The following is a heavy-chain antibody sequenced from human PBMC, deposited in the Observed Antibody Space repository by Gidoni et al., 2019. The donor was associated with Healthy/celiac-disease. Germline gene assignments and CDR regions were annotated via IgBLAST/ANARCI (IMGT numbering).Heavy chain of an antibody. Sequence: EVQLVESGGGLVQPGGSLRLSCAASGFTFSSYWMSWVRQAPGKGLEWVANIKQDGSEKYYVDSVKGRFTISRDNAKNSLYLQMNSLRAEDTAVYYCAREDSGNLLWFGEPRTDYWGQGTLVTVSS. CDR2: IKQDGSEK. CDR1: GFTFSSYW. D-gene: IGHD3-10*01. CDR3: AREDSGNLLWFGEPRTDY. V-gene: IGHV3-7*01. J-gene: IGHJ4*02.